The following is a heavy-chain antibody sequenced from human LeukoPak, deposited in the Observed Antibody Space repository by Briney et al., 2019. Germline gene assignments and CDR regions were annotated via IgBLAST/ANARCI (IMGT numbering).Heavy chain of an antibody. Sequence: GESLKISCKGSGYSFTSYWIGWVRQMPGKGLEWMSIIHPDDSDTRYSPSFQGQVTISADKSISTAYLQWSSLKASDTAMYYCARRGGYGSGSYSFDYWGQGTLVTVSS. CDR1: GYSFTSYW. CDR3: ARRGGYGSGSYSFDY. V-gene: IGHV5-51*01. CDR2: IHPDDSDT. J-gene: IGHJ4*02. D-gene: IGHD3-10*01.